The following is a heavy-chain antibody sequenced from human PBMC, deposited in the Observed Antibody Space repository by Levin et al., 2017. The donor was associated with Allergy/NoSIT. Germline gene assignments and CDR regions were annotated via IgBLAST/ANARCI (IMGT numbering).Heavy chain of an antibody. Sequence: PGESLKISCKASGYTFTSYYMHWVRQAPGQGLEWMGIINPSGGSTSYAQKFQGRVTMTRDTSTSTVYMELSSLRSEDTAVYYCARERPLLYGMDVWGQGTTVTVSS. J-gene: IGHJ6*02. CDR2: INPSGGST. D-gene: IGHD3-10*01. CDR3: ARERPLLYGMDV. CDR1: GYTFTSYY. V-gene: IGHV1-46*01.